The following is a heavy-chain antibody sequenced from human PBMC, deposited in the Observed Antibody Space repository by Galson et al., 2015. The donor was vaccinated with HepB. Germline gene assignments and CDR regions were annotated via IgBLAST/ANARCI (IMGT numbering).Heavy chain of an antibody. CDR1: GYTFTSYA. Sequence: SVKVSCKASGYTFTSYAMNWVRQAPGQGLEWMGWINTNTGNPTYAQGFTGRFVFSLDTSVSTAYLQISSLKAEDTAVYYCARVPHYYDSSGYSPIADKSSFDYWGQGTLVTVSS. CDR2: INTNTGNP. CDR3: ARVPHYYDSSGYSPIADKSSFDY. D-gene: IGHD3-22*01. V-gene: IGHV7-4-1*02. J-gene: IGHJ4*02.